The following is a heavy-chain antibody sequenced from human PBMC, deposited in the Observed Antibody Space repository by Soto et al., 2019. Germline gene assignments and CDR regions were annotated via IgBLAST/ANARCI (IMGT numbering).Heavy chain of an antibody. D-gene: IGHD3-3*01. CDR1: GFTFSSYD. CDR3: ARAYKRYYDFWSGYYGSYYYYGMDV. V-gene: IGHV3-13*01. Sequence: LRLSCAASGFTFSSYDMHWVRQATGKGLEWVSAIGTAGDTYYPGSVKGRFTISRENAKNSLYLQMNSLRAEDTAVYYCARAYKRYYDFWSGYYGSYYYYGMDVWGQGTTVTVSS. CDR2: IGTAGDT. J-gene: IGHJ6*02.